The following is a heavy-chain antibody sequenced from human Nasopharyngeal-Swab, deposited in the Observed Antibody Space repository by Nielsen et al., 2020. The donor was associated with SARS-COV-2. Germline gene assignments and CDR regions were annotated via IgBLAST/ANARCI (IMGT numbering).Heavy chain of an antibody. Sequence: VRQMPGKGLEWLSSITGSGGTTYYIDSVKGRFTISRDNSRNTLYLQMNSLRAEDTAIYYCAGGSSGYSYAFDIWGQGTMVTVSS. D-gene: IGHD3-22*01. CDR3: AGGSSGYSYAFDI. J-gene: IGHJ3*02. V-gene: IGHV3-23*01. CDR2: ITGSGGTT.